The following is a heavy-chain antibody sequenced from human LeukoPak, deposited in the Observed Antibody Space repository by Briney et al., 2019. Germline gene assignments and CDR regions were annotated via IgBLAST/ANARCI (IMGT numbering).Heavy chain of an antibody. D-gene: IGHD5-12*01. CDR1: EFTFSDYY. CDR2: ISSSSSYT. Sequence: GGSLRLSCAASEFTFSDYYMSWIRQAPGKGLEWVSYISSSSSYTSYADSVKGRFTISRDNAKTSLYLQMNSLRAEDTAVYYCARAVYSGYDLDYWGQGTLVTVSS. J-gene: IGHJ4*02. V-gene: IGHV3-11*05. CDR3: ARAVYSGYDLDY.